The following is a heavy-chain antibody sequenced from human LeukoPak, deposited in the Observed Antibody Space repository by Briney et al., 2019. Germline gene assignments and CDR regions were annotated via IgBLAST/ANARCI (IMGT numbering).Heavy chain of an antibody. CDR1: GFPFSTYW. Sequence: GGSLRLSCEASGFPFSTYWMNWVRQAPGKGLEWVANIKEDGSVKNYIDSVKGRLTISRDNAKNLLYLQMNSLRAEDTAIYYCATDRGWLQFDYWGQGTLVTVSS. D-gene: IGHD5-24*01. V-gene: IGHV3-7*01. J-gene: IGHJ4*02. CDR2: IKEDGSVK. CDR3: ATDRGWLQFDY.